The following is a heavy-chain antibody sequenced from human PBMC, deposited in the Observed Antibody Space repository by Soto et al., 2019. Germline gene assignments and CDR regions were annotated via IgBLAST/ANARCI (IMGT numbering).Heavy chain of an antibody. D-gene: IGHD2-8*01. CDR3: ARGLRRYCSNGVCDGMDV. V-gene: IGHV1-18*01. Sequence: ASVKVSCKAPGYNFANYGITWVRQAPGQGLEWMGWISAYNGNINYAQRVRGRVTLTTDTSATTAYMELRSLRSDDTAVYYCARGLRRYCSNGVCDGMDVWGQGTTVTVSS. J-gene: IGHJ6*02. CDR1: GYNFANYG. CDR2: ISAYNGNI.